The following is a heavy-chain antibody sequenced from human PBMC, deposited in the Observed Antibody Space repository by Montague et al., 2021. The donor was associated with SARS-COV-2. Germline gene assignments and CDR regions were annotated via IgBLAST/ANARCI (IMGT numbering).Heavy chain of an antibody. J-gene: IGHJ3*01. CDR3: AREVWYYYDSSGPGAFDL. CDR2: IYYSGST. CDR1: GGSISSYY. D-gene: IGHD3-22*01. Sequence: SETLSLTRTLSGGSISSYYCSWIRQPPGKGLEWIGYIYYSGSTNXNPSLKSRVTISVATSKNQFSLKLSSVTAADTAVYYCAREVWYYYDSSGPGAFDLWGQGTMVTVSS. V-gene: IGHV4-59*01.